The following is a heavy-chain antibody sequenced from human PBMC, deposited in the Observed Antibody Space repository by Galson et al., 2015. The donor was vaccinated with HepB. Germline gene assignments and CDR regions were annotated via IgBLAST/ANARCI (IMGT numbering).Heavy chain of an antibody. CDR3: ARDVLLWFGEFDP. Sequence: SLRLSCAASGFTFSSYSMNWVRQAPGKGLEWVSSISSSSSYIYYADSVKGRFTISRDNAKNSLYLQMNSLRAEDTAVYYCARDVLLWFGEFDPWGQGTLVTVSS. CDR1: GFTFSSYS. D-gene: IGHD3-10*01. V-gene: IGHV3-21*01. J-gene: IGHJ5*02. CDR2: ISSSSSYI.